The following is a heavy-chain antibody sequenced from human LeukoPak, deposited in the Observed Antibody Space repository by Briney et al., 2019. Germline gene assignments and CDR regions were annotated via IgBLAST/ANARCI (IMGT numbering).Heavy chain of an antibody. D-gene: IGHD3-10*01. CDR1: GFTFSSYE. CDR3: AKGAGGSYGLYYFDY. Sequence: PGGSLRLSCAASGFTFSSYEMNWVRQAPGKGLEWVSYISSSGSTIYYADSVKGRFTISRDNAKNSLYLQMNSLRAEDTAVYYCAKGAGGSYGLYYFDYWGQGALVTVSS. V-gene: IGHV3-48*03. CDR2: ISSSGSTI. J-gene: IGHJ4*02.